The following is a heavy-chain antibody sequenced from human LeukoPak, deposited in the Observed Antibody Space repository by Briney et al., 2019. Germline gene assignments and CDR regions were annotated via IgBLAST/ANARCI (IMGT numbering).Heavy chain of an antibody. D-gene: IGHD4-23*01. CDR3: AKDVGGPMFDY. Sequence: GGSLRLSCAASGFTFSNYAMSWVRQTPGKGLEWLSTISGGGENTHYAGSVEGRFTISRHNSQNTLYLQMNSLRADDTAVYYCAKDVGGPMFDYWGQGTLVTVSS. J-gene: IGHJ4*02. CDR2: ISGGGENT. V-gene: IGHV3-23*01. CDR1: GFTFSNYA.